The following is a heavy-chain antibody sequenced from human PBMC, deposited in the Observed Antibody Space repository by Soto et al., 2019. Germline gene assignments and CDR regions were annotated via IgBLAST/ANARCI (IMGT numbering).Heavy chain of an antibody. CDR1: GGSISSYY. CDR2: IYYSGST. D-gene: IGHD3-3*01. CDR3: ARGGITIFGVVIIPSYYMDV. J-gene: IGHJ6*03. V-gene: IGHV4-59*01. Sequence: PSETLSLTCTVSGGSISSYYWSWIRQPPGKGLEWIGYIYYSGSTNYNPSLKGRVTISVDTSKNQFSLKLSSVTAADTAVYYCARGGITIFGVVIIPSYYMDVWGKGTTVTVSS.